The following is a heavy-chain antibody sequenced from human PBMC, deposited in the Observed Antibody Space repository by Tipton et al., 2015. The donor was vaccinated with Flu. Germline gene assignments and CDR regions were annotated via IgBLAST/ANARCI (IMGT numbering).Heavy chain of an antibody. J-gene: IGHJ4*02. CDR3: ARCPDRAKLGY. V-gene: IGHV4-34*01. CDR1: GGSFSDYY. D-gene: IGHD3-16*01. Sequence: TLSLTCAVYGGSFSDYYFHWIRQPPGKGLEWIGEIHPSGSTYYNPSFKSRVKILVDTSRNQFSLSLDSVAAADTAVYYCARCPDRAKLGYWGGGSQVTVSS. CDR2: IHPSGST.